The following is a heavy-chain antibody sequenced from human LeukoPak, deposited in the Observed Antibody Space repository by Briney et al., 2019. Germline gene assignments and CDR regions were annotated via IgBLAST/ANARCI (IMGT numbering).Heavy chain of an antibody. CDR2: ISGSGGST. CDR1: GVTLSRDRYA. Sequence: GALRLSCVASGVTLSRDRYAMTWVRQAPGKGLEWVSAISGSGGSTYYADSVKGRFTISRDNSKNTLYLQMNSLRAEDTAVYYCAKDSGGPSSSFCDYWGQGTLVTVSS. V-gene: IGHV3-23*01. CDR3: AKDSGGPSSSFCDY. J-gene: IGHJ4*02. D-gene: IGHD6-13*01.